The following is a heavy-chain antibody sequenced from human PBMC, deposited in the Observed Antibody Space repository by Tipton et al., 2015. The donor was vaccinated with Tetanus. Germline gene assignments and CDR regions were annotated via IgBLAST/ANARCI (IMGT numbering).Heavy chain of an antibody. CDR3: ARYGKGYCSGGDCYSDGFDI. CDR1: GASISSYY. Sequence: PGLVKPSETLSLTCTVSGASISSYYWSWIRQPAGKGLEWIGRVYNSGSTDYNPSLKSRLAMSLDTSKNQFSLKLSSVTAADTAVYYCARYGKGYCSGGDCYSDGFDIWGQGTMVTVSS. CDR2: VYNSGST. D-gene: IGHD2-15*01. J-gene: IGHJ3*02. V-gene: IGHV4-4*07.